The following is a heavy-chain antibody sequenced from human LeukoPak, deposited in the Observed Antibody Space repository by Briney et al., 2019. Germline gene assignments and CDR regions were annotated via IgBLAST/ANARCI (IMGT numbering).Heavy chain of an antibody. CDR3: ARKSGGYYFMDV. Sequence: VSVKVSCKASGYTFTSYGISWVRQAPGQGLEWMGWISTYNGNTNYAQKLQGRVTMTTDTSTNTAYMELRSLRSDDTAVYYCARKSGGYYFMDVWGKGTTVTVSS. V-gene: IGHV1-18*01. J-gene: IGHJ6*03. CDR2: ISTYNGNT. CDR1: GYTFTSYG. D-gene: IGHD3-10*01.